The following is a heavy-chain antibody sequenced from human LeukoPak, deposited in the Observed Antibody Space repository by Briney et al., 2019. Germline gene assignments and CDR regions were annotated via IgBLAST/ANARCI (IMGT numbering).Heavy chain of an antibody. CDR2: INHSGST. D-gene: IGHD5-18*01. V-gene: IGHV4-34*01. CDR3: AMPRGYSYGRFDY. CDR1: GGSFSGYY. J-gene: IGHJ4*02. Sequence: PSETLSLTCAVYGGSFSGYYWSWIRQPPGKGLEWIGEINHSGSTNYNPSLKSRVTISVDTSKNQSSLKLSSATAADTAVYYCAMPRGYSYGRFDYWGQGTLVTVSS.